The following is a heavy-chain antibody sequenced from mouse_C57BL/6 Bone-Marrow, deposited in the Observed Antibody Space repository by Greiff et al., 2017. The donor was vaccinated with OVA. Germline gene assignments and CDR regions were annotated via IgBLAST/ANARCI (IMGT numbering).Heavy chain of an antibody. CDR1: GFSLSTFGMG. V-gene: IGHV8-8*01. D-gene: IGHD2-2*01. J-gene: IGHJ3*01. CDR2: IWWDDDK. CDR3: ARSLLWLRRELSFAY. Sequence: QVTLKVCGPGILQPSQTLSLTCSFSGFSLSTFGMGVGWIRQPSGKGLEWLAHIWWDDDKYYNPALKSRLTISKDTSKNQVFLKIANVDTADTATYYCARSLLWLRRELSFAYWGQGTLVTVSA.